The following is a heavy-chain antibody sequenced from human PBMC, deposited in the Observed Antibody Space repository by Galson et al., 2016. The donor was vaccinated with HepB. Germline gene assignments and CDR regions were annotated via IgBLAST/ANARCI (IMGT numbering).Heavy chain of an antibody. CDR2: ISTRRTT. CDR1: GFVFSNFG. D-gene: IGHD1-1*01. Sequence: SLRLSCAASGFVFSNFGLSWVRQAPGKGLEWVASISTRRTTYYSDPVQGRFTISRDNSNNTLYLQMNGLRAEDTAVYYCAKERLVRRIFDPWGQGTRLTVSS. J-gene: IGHJ5*02. V-gene: IGHV3-23*01. CDR3: AKERLVRRIFDP.